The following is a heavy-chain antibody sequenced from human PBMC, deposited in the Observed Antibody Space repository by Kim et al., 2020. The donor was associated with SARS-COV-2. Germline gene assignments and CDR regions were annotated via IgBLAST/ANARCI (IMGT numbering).Heavy chain of an antibody. V-gene: IGHV1-69*13. CDR3: ARGQAVTTFDYFDY. CDR2: IIPIFGTA. Sequence: ASVKVSCKASGGTFSSYAISWVRQAPGQGLEWMGGIIPIFGTANYAQKFQGRVTITADESTSTAYMELSSLRSEDTAVYYCARGQAVTTFDYFDYWGQGTLVTVSS. D-gene: IGHD4-4*01. CDR1: GGTFSSYA. J-gene: IGHJ4*02.